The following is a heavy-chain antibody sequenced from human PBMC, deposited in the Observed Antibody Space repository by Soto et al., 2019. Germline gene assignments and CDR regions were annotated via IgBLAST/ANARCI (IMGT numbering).Heavy chain of an antibody. CDR2: TYYRSKWYN. CDR1: GDSVSSNSAA. Sequence: SQTLSLTCAISGDSVSSNSAAWNWIRQSPSRGLEWLGRTYYRSKWYNDYAVSVKSRITINADTSKNQFSLQLNSVTPEDTAAYYCARDPGVENDGWSTHFLSYYGVDVWGQGTTVTVSS. V-gene: IGHV6-1*01. D-gene: IGHD3-3*01. J-gene: IGHJ6*02. CDR3: ARDPGVENDGWSTHFLSYYGVDV.